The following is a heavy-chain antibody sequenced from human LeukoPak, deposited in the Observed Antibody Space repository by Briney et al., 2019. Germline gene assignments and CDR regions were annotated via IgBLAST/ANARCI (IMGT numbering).Heavy chain of an antibody. Sequence: GRSLRLSCAASGFPFSTYGMHWVRQAPGKGLEWVAVIWYDGTDKYYADSVKGRFTISRDNSKNTLYLQMNRLRAEDTAVYYCARAGGMTSEYFQHWGQGTLVTVSS. CDR2: IWYDGTDK. D-gene: IGHD3-16*01. CDR1: GFPFSTYG. CDR3: ARAGGMTSEYFQH. J-gene: IGHJ1*01. V-gene: IGHV3-33*01.